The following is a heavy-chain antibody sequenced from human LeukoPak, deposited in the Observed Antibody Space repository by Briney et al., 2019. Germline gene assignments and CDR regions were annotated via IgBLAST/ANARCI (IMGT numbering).Heavy chain of an antibody. Sequence: SETLSLTCAVSGGSISSGGYSWSWIRQPPGKGLEWIGYIYHSGSTYYDPSLKSRVTISVDRSKNQFSLKLSSVTAADTAVYHCARGSVVAKGYFDYWGQGTLVTVSS. CDR3: ARGSVVAKGYFDY. D-gene: IGHD2-15*01. J-gene: IGHJ4*02. CDR2: IYHSGST. V-gene: IGHV4-30-2*01. CDR1: GGSISSGGYS.